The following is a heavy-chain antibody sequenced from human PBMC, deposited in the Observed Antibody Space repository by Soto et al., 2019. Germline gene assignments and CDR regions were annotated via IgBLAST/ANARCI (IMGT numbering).Heavy chain of an antibody. CDR3: ARGYYGYGDS. D-gene: IGHD3-10*01. V-gene: IGHV1-8*01. CDR2: MNPNSGNT. J-gene: IGHJ6*02. CDR1: GPTFTSYD. Sequence: WASVKDSCTAFGPTFTSYDIHWVRKASRRGLAWMGWMNPNSGNTGYAQKFQGGVTMTRNTSVSTAYMELSSLRSEVTAVYYGARGYYGYGDSWVQGTTGTVA.